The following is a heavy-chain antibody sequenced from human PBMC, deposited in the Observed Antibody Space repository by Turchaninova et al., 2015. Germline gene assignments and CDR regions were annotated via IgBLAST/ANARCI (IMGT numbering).Heavy chain of an antibody. Sequence: QVELVQSGPEVKKPGASVRVSCEASGYNFAVPALNWVRQAPGQGLQWLGWISPQSGHTNYAQTLKGKIAMTTDKVKMTVYLEWGSLRPNETAGYFCARVGGRPLGATYAFDIWGQGTLVTVSS. CDR2: ISPQSGHT. V-gene: IGHV1-18*04. D-gene: IGHD1-26*01. CDR3: ARVGGRPLGATYAFDI. J-gene: IGHJ3*02. CDR1: GYNFAVPA.